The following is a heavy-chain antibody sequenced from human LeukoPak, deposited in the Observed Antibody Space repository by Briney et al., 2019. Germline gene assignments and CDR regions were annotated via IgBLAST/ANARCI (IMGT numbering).Heavy chain of an antibody. CDR1: GFPLSRYR. V-gene: IGHV3-30*02. D-gene: IGHD6-13*01. J-gene: IGHJ4*02. CDR3: AKEGARLGIAVSGPFDY. CDR2: IRYDGSNK. Sequence: GGPLRLPCAASGFPLSRYRMHCARQAPGEGLEWVAFIRYDGSNKYYADSVKGRSTISRDNSKNTLYLQMNSLRAEDTAVYYCAKEGARLGIAVSGPFDYWGQGTLVTVSS.